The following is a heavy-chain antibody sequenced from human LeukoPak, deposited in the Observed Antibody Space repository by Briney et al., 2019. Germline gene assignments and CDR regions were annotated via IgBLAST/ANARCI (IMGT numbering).Heavy chain of an antibody. CDR3: AEVQWLPYYYYYMDV. V-gene: IGHV3-23*01. D-gene: IGHD6-19*01. CDR2: ISGSGGST. Sequence: WGSLRLSGAASGFTFNIYGMNWVRQAPGKGLECVSAISGSGGSTYYADSVKGRFTISRDNSKNTLYLQMNSLRAEDTAVYYCAEVQWLPYYYYYMDVWGKGTTVTVSS. J-gene: IGHJ6*03. CDR1: GFTFNIYG.